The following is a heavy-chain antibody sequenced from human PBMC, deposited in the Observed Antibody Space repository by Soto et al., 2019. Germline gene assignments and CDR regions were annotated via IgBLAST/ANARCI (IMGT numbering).Heavy chain of an antibody. Sequence: PGGSLRLSCAASGFTFSSYAMSWVRQAPGKGLEWVSAISGSGGSTYYADSVKGRFTISRDNSKNTLYLQMNSLRAEDTAVYYCARDLLTGTTSGVYYYYGMDVWGQGTTVTVSS. CDR1: GFTFSSYA. CDR2: ISGSGGST. D-gene: IGHD1-7*01. V-gene: IGHV3-23*01. J-gene: IGHJ6*02. CDR3: ARDLLTGTTSGVYYYYGMDV.